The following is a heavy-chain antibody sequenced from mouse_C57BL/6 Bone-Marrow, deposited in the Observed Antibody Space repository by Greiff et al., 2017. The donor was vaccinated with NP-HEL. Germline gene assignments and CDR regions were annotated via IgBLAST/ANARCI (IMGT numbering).Heavy chain of an antibody. J-gene: IGHJ3*01. CDR1: GFNIKDDY. CDR2: IDPENGDT. V-gene: IGHV14-4*01. CDR3: ILYYYGSSYVWFAY. D-gene: IGHD1-1*01. Sequence: VQLQQSGAELVRPGASVKLSCTASGFNIKDDYMHWVKQRPEQGLEWIGWIDPENGDTEYASKFQGKATITADTSSNTAYLQLSSLTSEDTAVYYCILYYYGSSYVWFAYWGQGTLVTVSA.